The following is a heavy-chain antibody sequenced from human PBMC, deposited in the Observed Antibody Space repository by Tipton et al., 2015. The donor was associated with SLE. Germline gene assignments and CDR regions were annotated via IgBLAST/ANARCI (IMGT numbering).Heavy chain of an antibody. D-gene: IGHD2-8*01. CDR3: ARDSTNADCSDGVCPPTDTFDI. CDR2: VYYSGST. J-gene: IGHJ3*02. Sequence: TLSLTCTVSGGSMSSYYWNWIRQAPGKGLEWVGYVYYSGSTKYNPSLKSRVTISIDTSKSQFSLNLSSVTAADTAVYYCARDSTNADCSDGVCPPTDTFDIWGQGTMVTVSS. CDR1: GGSMSSYY. V-gene: IGHV4-59*01.